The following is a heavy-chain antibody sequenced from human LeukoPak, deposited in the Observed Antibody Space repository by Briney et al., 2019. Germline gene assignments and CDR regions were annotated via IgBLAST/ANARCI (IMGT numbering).Heavy chain of an antibody. CDR3: ARRPALTVVVVAAAFDY. CDR1: GGSFSGYY. D-gene: IGHD2-15*01. J-gene: IGHJ4*02. Sequence: SETLSLTCAVYGGSFSGYYWSWIRQPPGKGLEWIGGINHSGSTNYNPSLKSRVTISVDTSKNQFSLKLSSVTAADTAVYYCARRPALTVVVVAAAFDYWGQGTLVTVSS. CDR2: INHSGST. V-gene: IGHV4-34*01.